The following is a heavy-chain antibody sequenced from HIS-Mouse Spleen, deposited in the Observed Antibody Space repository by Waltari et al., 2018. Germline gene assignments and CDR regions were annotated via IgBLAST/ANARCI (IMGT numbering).Heavy chain of an antibody. CDR2: IYYSGST. CDR1: GCIFSRSSHS. D-gene: IGHD6-13*01. J-gene: IGHJ2*01. V-gene: IGHV4-39*07. CDR3: AREIPYSSSWYDWYFDL. Sequence: QRHLLESGPGLVQASETPSVIFTVSGCIFSRSSHSWGWTRQPPGKGMDWIGSIYYSGSTYYNPSLKSRVTISVDTSKNQFSLKLSSVTAADTAVYYCAREIPYSSSWYDWYFDLWGRGTLVTVSS.